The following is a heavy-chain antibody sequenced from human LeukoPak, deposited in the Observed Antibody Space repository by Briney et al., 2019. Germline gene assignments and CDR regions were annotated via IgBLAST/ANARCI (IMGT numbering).Heavy chain of an antibody. Sequence: SETLSLTCSVSGGSFSNYYWSWIRQPPGKGLEWIGFIYYSGTTDYNPSLKSRVTISVDTSKKQFYLKLSSVTAADTAVYYCARGVVLTGYPLDFWGRGTLVTVSS. CDR2: IYYSGTT. V-gene: IGHV4-59*01. CDR3: ARGVVLTGYPLDF. CDR1: GGSFSNYY. J-gene: IGHJ4*02. D-gene: IGHD3-9*01.